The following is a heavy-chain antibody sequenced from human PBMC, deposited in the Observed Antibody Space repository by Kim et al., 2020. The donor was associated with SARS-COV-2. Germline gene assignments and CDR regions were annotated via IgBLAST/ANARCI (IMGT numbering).Heavy chain of an antibody. V-gene: IGHV4-39*07. J-gene: IGHJ2*01. CDR1: GGSISSSSYY. CDR2: IYYSGST. Sequence: SETLSLTCTVSGGSISSSSYYWGWIRQPPGKGLEWIGSIYYSGSTYYNPSLKSRVTISVDTSKNQFSLKLSSVTAADTAVYYCAREGRYFDWLSIHNWYFDLWGRGTLVTVSS. D-gene: IGHD3-9*01. CDR3: AREGRYFDWLSIHNWYFDL.